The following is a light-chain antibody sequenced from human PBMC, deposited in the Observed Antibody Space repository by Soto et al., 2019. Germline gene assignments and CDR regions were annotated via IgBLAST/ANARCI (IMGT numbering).Light chain of an antibody. CDR3: SSFTNTITRYA. CDR2: EVS. J-gene: IGLJ1*01. V-gene: IGLV2-14*01. CDR1: SSDVGGYNY. Sequence: QSVLTQPASVSGSPGQSITISCTGTSSDVGGYNYVSWFQHHPGKAPELIIYEVSYRPSGVSNRLSGSKSGDTASLTISGLQAEDEADYYCSSFTNTITRYAFGTGTKVTVL.